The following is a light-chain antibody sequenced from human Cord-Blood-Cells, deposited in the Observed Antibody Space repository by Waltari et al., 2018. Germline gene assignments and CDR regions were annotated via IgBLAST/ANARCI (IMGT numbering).Light chain of an antibody. Sequence: DIVMTQSPDSLSVSLGERATINCKSSQSALYSSNNKNYLNWYQQKPGQPPKLLIYWASTRESGVPDRFSGSGSGTDFTLTISSLQAEDVAVYYCQQYYSTPRTFGQGTKVEIK. V-gene: IGKV4-1*01. CDR1: QSALYSSNNKNY. CDR3: QQYYSTPRT. J-gene: IGKJ1*01. CDR2: WAS.